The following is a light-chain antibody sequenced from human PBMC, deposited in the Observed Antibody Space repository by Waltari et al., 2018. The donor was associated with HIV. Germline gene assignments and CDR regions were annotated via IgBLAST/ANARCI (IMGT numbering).Light chain of an antibody. Sequence: QSALTQPASVSGSPGQSITISCTGTSSDVGGYDLVSWYQQHPGKAPKLIILEVSERPSGVSNRFSGSKSGNTASLTISGLQAEDETDYYCCSYGGSSTYVVFGGGTKVTVL. CDR3: CSYGGSSTYVV. CDR1: SSDVGGYDL. V-gene: IGLV2-23*02. CDR2: EVS. J-gene: IGLJ2*01.